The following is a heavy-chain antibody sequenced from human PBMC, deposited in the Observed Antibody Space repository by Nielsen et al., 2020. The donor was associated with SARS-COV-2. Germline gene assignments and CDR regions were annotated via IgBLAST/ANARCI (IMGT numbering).Heavy chain of an antibody. J-gene: IGHJ4*02. V-gene: IGHV4-34*01. D-gene: IGHD3-22*01. CDR3: ARVRRWSSHSRTYYYDSSGYSFDY. Sequence: SDTLSLTFAVYGGSFSGYYWSWIRHTPGKGLKWIGEINHSGSTNYNPSLKSRVTISVDTSKNQFSLKLSSVTAADTAVYYCARVRRWSSHSRTYYYDSSGYSFDYWGQGTLVTVSS. CDR2: INHSGST. CDR1: GGSFSGYY.